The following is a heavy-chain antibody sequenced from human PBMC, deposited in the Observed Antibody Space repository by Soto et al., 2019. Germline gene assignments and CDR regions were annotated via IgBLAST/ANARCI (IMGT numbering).Heavy chain of an antibody. V-gene: IGHV1-2*02. CDR2: INPNSGGT. CDR1: GYTFTGYY. CDR3: AREAPGIFCSSTSCRYYYYYYGMDV. Sequence: ASVKVSCKASGYTFTGYYMHWVRQAPGQGLEWMGWINPNSGGTNYAQKFQGRVTMTRDTSISTAYMELSRLRSDDTAVYYCAREAPGIFCSSTSCRYYYYYYGMDVWGQGTTVTVSS. D-gene: IGHD2-2*01. J-gene: IGHJ6*02.